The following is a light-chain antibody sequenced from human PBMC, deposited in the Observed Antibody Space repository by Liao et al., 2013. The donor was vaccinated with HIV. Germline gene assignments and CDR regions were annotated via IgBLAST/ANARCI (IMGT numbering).Light chain of an antibody. CDR2: QDS. Sequence: SYVLTQPPSVSVAPEKTARITCGGNNIGSKSVHWYQQKPGQSPVLVIFQDSKRPSGIPERFSASNSGNTATLTISGTQSIDEADYYCQAWDSSTASYVFGTGTKVTVL. CDR1: NIGSKS. V-gene: IGLV3-21*01. CDR3: QAWDSSTASYV. J-gene: IGLJ1*01.